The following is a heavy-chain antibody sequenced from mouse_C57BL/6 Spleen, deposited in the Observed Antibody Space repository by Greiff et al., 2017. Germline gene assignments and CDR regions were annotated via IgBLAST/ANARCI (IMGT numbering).Heavy chain of an antibody. CDR2: ISSGGSYT. CDR3: AIDSSGYSPCFAY. J-gene: IGHJ3*01. CDR1: GFTFSSYG. D-gene: IGHD3-2*02. Sequence: EVQGVESGGDLVKPGGSLTLSCAASGFTFSSYGMSWVRQTPDKRLEWVATISSGGSYTYYPDSVQGRFTIARDNPKNTLYLPMRRLKTEYTAMYYCAIDSSGYSPCFAYWGQGTLVTVSA. V-gene: IGHV5-6*01.